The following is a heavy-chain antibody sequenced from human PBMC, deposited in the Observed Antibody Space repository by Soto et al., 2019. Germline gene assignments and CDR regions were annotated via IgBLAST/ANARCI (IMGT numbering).Heavy chain of an antibody. CDR1: GFTFSSYA. J-gene: IGHJ4*02. Sequence: LRLSCSASGFTFSSYAMHWVRQAPGKRLEYVSGVRGNGDPPFYADSVKGRFTISRDNSKNTLYLQMSSLSADDTAVYYCVKSRGGNNFDFFDWGQGALVTVSS. D-gene: IGHD5-12*01. V-gene: IGHV3-64D*06. CDR3: VKSRGGNNFDFFD. CDR2: VRGNGDPP.